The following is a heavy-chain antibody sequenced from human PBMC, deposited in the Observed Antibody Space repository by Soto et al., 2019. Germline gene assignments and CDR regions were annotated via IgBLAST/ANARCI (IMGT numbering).Heavy chain of an antibody. D-gene: IGHD1-26*01. CDR1: GYTFSDYY. J-gene: IGHJ6*02. CDR3: ARRWSTSYIDYGMDV. V-gene: IGHV1-2*02. Sequence: GASVKVSCKASGYTFSDYYIHWVRQAPGQGLEWMGWINPNSGGTKYAPKFQGGVTISVDTSKKQFSLKLTSVTAADTAVYYCARRWSTSYIDYGMDVWGQGTTVTVSS. CDR2: INPNSGGT.